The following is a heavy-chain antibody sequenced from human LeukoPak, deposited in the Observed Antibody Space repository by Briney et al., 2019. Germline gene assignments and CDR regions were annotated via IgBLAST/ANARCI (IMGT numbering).Heavy chain of an antibody. CDR1: GYTFTSYG. CDR3: AVTTVTLVAFDI. CDR2: ISAYNGNT. Sequence: ASVKVSCKASGYTFTSYGISWVRQAPGQGLEWMGWISAYNGNTNYAQKLQGRVTMTTDTSTSTAYMELRSLRSDDTAVYYCAVTTVTLVAFDIWGKGTMVTVSS. D-gene: IGHD4-17*01. V-gene: IGHV1-18*01. J-gene: IGHJ3*02.